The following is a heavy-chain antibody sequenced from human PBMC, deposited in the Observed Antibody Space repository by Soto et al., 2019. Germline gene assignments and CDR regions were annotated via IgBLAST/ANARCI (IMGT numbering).Heavy chain of an antibody. V-gene: IGHV4-30-4*01. D-gene: IGHD3-10*01. CDR3: ARDREYYYGSGRPLDA. Sequence: SETLSLTCTVSGGSISSGDYYWSWIRQPPGKGLEWIGYIYYSGSTYYNPSLKSRVTISVDTSKNQFSLKLSSVTAADTAVYYCARDREYYYGSGRPLDAWGQGTTVTVS. J-gene: IGHJ6*02. CDR2: IYYSGST. CDR1: GGSISSGDYY.